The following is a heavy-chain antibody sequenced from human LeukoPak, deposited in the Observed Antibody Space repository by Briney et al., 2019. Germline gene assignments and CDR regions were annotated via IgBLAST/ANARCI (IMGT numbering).Heavy chain of an antibody. V-gene: IGHV3-30*18. J-gene: IGHJ4*02. Sequence: PGGSLRLSCAASGFTFSSYGMSRVRQAPGKGLEWVAVISYDGSNKYYADSVKGRFTISRDNSKNTLYLQMNSLRAEDTAVYYCAKDLQQQLATYYFDYWGQGTLVTVSS. CDR1: GFTFSSYG. CDR2: ISYDGSNK. CDR3: AKDLQQQLATYYFDY. D-gene: IGHD6-13*01.